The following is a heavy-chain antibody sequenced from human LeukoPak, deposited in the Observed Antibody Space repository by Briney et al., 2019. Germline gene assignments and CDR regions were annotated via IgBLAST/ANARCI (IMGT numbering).Heavy chain of an antibody. CDR1: GGSISSYY. Sequence: SETLSLTCTVSGGSISSYYWSWIRQPPGKGLEWIGYIYYSGSTNYNPSLKSRVTISVDTSKHQFSLKLSSVTAADTAVYYCARVSFDGYYFDYWGQGTLVTVSS. D-gene: IGHD3-10*01. CDR2: IYYSGST. V-gene: IGHV4-59*01. J-gene: IGHJ4*02. CDR3: ARVSFDGYYFDY.